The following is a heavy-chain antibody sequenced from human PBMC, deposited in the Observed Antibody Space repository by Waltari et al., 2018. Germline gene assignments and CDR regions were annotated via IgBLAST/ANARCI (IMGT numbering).Heavy chain of an antibody. CDR1: GGSISSYY. CDR2: IYYSGST. J-gene: IGHJ4*02. D-gene: IGHD6-6*01. CDR3: ARGLGYSSSLDYFDY. V-gene: IGHV4-59*08. Sequence: QVQLQESGPGLVKPSETLSLTCTVSGGSISSYYWSWIRQPPGKGLEWIGYIYYSGSTNYNPSLKSRVTISVDTSKNQFSLKLSSVIAADTAVYYCARGLGYSSSLDYFDYWGQGTLVTVSS.